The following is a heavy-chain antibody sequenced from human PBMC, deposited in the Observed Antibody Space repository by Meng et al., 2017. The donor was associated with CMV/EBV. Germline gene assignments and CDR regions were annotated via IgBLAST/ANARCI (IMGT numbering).Heavy chain of an antibody. Sequence: GGSLRPSCAASGFTFSSYAMSWVRQAPGKGLEWVSAISGSGGSTDYADSVKGRFTISRDNSKNTLYLQMNSLRAEDTAVYYCAKGGDFWSGSNFDYWGQGTLVTVSS. CDR3: AKGGDFWSGSNFDY. D-gene: IGHD3-3*01. CDR2: ISGSGGST. V-gene: IGHV3-23*01. J-gene: IGHJ4*02. CDR1: GFTFSSYA.